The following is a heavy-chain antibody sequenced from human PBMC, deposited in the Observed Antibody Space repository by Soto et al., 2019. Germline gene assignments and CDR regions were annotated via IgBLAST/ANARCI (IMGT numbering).Heavy chain of an antibody. CDR1: GFTFTSYA. D-gene: IGHD3-10*01. V-gene: IGHV3-23*01. Sequence: QPGGSLRLSCAASGFTFTSYAMNWFRQAPGKGLEWVALVSGSGLSTYYADSVKGRFTISRDNYKNTLYLQMNGLRAEDTAVYYCAKDQGFGNLGVEYVDHWGQGSLVTVSS. J-gene: IGHJ1*01. CDR3: AKDQGFGNLGVEYVDH. CDR2: VSGSGLST.